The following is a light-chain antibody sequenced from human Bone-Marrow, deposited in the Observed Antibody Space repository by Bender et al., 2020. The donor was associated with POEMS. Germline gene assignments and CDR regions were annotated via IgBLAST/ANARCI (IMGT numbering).Light chain of an antibody. CDR1: KVGSKS. CDR3: QVWDNISDHWV. Sequence: SYVLTQPPSVSVAPGQTARITCGGNKVGSKSVHWYQQKPGQAPVLVVYDDSDRPSGIPERFSGSSSGNTVTLTISRVEDGDEADYYCQVWDNISDHWVFGGGTKLTVL. V-gene: IGLV3-21*02. J-gene: IGLJ3*02. CDR2: DDS.